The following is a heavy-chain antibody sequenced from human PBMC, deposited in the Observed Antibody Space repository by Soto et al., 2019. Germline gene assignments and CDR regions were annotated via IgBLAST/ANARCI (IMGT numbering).Heavy chain of an antibody. CDR3: ARDHYVYDILTGYGYYYGMDV. CDR2: INHSGST. CDR1: GGSFSGYY. D-gene: IGHD3-9*01. Sequence: PSETLSLTCAVYGGSFSGYYWSCIRQPPGKGLEWIGEINHSGSTNYNPSLKSRVTISVDTSKNQFSLKLSSVTAADTAVYYCARDHYVYDILTGYGYYYGMDVWGQGTTVTVSS. V-gene: IGHV4-34*01. J-gene: IGHJ6*02.